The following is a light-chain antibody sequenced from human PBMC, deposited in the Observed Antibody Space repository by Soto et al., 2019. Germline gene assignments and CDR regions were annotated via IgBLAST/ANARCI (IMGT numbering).Light chain of an antibody. CDR2: ELI. Sequence: QSALTQPASASGSPGQSITISCTGTSDNIGRFSFVSLYPQHPGKAPKLLIYELIKRPSGISARFSGSKSGNTASLTISGLQAEDEADYYCSSYETTSRRLFGTGTKVTVL. CDR3: SSYETTSRRL. CDR1: SDNIGRFSF. J-gene: IGLJ1*01. V-gene: IGLV2-14*01.